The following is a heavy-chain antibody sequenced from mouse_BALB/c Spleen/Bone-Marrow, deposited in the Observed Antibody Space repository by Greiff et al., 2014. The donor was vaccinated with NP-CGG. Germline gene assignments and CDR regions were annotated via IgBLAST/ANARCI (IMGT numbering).Heavy chain of an antibody. J-gene: IGHJ4*01. V-gene: IGHV1-7*01. CDR3: ARQIYTVDYAMDY. CDR2: INPSTGYT. D-gene: IGHD1-1*01. CDR1: GYTFTSYW. Sequence: VQLQQSGAELAKPGASVKMSCKASGYTFTSYWMHWVKQRPGQGLEWIGYINPSTGYTEYNQKFKDKATLTADKSSSTAYMQLSSLTSEDSAVYYCARQIYTVDYAMDYWGQGTSVTVSS.